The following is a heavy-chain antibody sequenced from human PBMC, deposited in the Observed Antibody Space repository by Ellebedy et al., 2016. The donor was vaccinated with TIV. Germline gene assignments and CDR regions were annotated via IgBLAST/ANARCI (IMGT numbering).Heavy chain of an antibody. J-gene: IGHJ4*02. CDR2: INHSGST. Sequence: SETLSLXXTVSGGSISSYYWSWIRQPPGKGLEWIGEINHSGSTNYNPSLKSRVTISVDTSKNQFSLKLSSVTAADTAVYYCARGHNDPVLRFFEWLFHWGQGTLVTVSS. CDR3: ARGHNDPVLRFFEWLFH. V-gene: IGHV4-34*01. CDR1: GGSISSYY. D-gene: IGHD3-3*01.